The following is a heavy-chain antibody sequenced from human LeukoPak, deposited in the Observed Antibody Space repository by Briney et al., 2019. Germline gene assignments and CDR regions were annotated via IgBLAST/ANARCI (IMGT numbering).Heavy chain of an antibody. CDR1: GFTFDDYA. CDR3: AKARYCSGGICHGWFDP. Sequence: GGSLRLSCAASGFTFDDYAMHWVRQAPGKGLEWVSGISWNSGSIGYADSVKGRFTISRDNAKNSLYLQMNSLRAEDTDVYYCAKARYCSGGICHGWFDPWGQGTLVTVSS. V-gene: IGHV3-9*01. J-gene: IGHJ5*02. CDR2: ISWNSGSI. D-gene: IGHD2-15*01.